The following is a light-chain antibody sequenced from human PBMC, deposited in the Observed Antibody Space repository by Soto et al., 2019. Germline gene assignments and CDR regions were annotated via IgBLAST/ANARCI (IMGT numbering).Light chain of an antibody. CDR2: AAS. CDR1: QSVSGN. J-gene: IGKJ3*01. Sequence: EIVMTQSPATLSVSPGERATLSCRASQSVSGNLAWYQQKPGQAPRLLIYAASTRATGIPARFSGSGSGTEFTLTISSLQSEDFAVYYCRQYNNCTPITFGPGTKVDIK. V-gene: IGKV3-15*01. CDR3: RQYNNCTPIT.